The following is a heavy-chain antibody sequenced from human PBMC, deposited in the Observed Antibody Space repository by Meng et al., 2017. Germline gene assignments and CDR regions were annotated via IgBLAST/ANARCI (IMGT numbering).Heavy chain of an antibody. CDR3: ARRSQGLGYSSNWMYDYYYGMDV. Sequence: ASVNVSCKASGYTFPSYGISWVRQAPGQGLEWMGWISAYNGNTNYAQKLQGRVTMTTDTSTSTAYMELRSLRSDDTAVYYCARRSQGLGYSSNWMYDYYYGMDVWGQGTTVTVSS. CDR1: GYTFPSYG. V-gene: IGHV1-18*01. D-gene: IGHD6-13*01. CDR2: ISAYNGNT. J-gene: IGHJ6*02.